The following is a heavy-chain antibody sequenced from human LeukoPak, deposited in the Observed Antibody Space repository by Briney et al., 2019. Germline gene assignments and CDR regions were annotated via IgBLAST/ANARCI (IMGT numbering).Heavy chain of an antibody. D-gene: IGHD6-25*01. CDR3: ARDQRRGGSPPAY. CDR2: INTNTGNP. CDR1: GYTFTSYS. Sequence: ASVKVSCKASGYTFTSYSINWVRQAPGQGLEWMGWINTNTGNPTYAQGFTGRFVFSLDTSVSTAYLQISSLKAEDTAVYYCARDQRRGGSPPAYWGQGTLVTVSS. V-gene: IGHV7-4-1*02. J-gene: IGHJ4*02.